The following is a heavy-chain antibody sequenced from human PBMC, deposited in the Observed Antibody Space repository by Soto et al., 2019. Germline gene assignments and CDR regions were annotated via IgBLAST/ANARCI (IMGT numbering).Heavy chain of an antibody. Sequence: EVQLVESGGGLVQPGGSLRLSCAASGFTVSSNYMSWVRQAPGKGLEWVSVIYSGSSTYYADSVKGRFTISRDNSKNTLYLQMNSLRAEDMAVYYCARDLPRVGIDYWGQGTLVTVSS. CDR2: IYSGSST. CDR3: ARDLPRVGIDY. CDR1: GFTVSSNY. V-gene: IGHV3-66*01. J-gene: IGHJ4*02. D-gene: IGHD1-26*01.